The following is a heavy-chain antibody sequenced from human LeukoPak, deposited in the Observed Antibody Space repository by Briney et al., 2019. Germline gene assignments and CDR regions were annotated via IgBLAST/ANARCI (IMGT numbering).Heavy chain of an antibody. CDR2: ISYDGSEK. Sequence: GGSLRLSCAASGFTFSSYGIHWVRQAPGKGLEWVAVISYDGSEKYYADSVKGRFTISRDNSKNMLYLQMNSLRVEDTAVYYCAKDLYADADYWGQGTLVTVSS. D-gene: IGHD2/OR15-2a*01. CDR1: GFTFSSYG. CDR3: AKDLYADADY. J-gene: IGHJ4*02. V-gene: IGHV3-30*18.